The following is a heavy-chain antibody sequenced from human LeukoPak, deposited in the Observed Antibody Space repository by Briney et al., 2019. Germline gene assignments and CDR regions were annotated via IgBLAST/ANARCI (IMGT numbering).Heavy chain of an antibody. CDR2: ISGSSDIT. CDR3: AKEKVMATIWGILDY. CDR1: GFTFSDYA. D-gene: IGHD5-24*01. V-gene: IGHV3-23*01. Sequence: GGSLRLSCAASGFTFSDYAMTWVRQAPGKGLEWVSGISGSSDITYYAESVKGRSTISRDNTRNTLYLQMNSLRAEDTAVYYCAKEKVMATIWGILDYWGQGSLVPVSS. J-gene: IGHJ4*02.